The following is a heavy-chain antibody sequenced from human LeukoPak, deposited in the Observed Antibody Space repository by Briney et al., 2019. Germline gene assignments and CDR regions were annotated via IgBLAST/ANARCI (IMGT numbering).Heavy chain of an antibody. CDR2: ISSSGSYK. D-gene: IGHD2-21*02. Sequence: PGGSLRLSCGASGFTFSRYSMNWVRQAPGKGLEWVSSISSSGSYKYYADSVKGRFTISRDNAKNSLYLQMNSLRAEDTAVYYCASRNQYCGGDCFWAFDIWGQGTMVTVSS. V-gene: IGHV3-21*01. J-gene: IGHJ3*02. CDR1: GFTFSRYS. CDR3: ASRNQYCGGDCFWAFDI.